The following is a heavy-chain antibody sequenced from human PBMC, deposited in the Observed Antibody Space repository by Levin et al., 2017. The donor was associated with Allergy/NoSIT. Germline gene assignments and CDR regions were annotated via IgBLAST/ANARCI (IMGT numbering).Heavy chain of an antibody. CDR1: GFTFTNYA. CDR2: ITGSGEST. CDR3: AKGGRDYLWGSYRYGPPDY. Sequence: GESLKISCAASGFTFTNYAMTWVRQAPGKGLECVSGITGSGESTDYADSVKGRFTISRDNYENTVYLQMNSLRVEDTAVYYCAKGGRDYLWGSYRYGPPDYWGQGTLVTVSS. D-gene: IGHD3-16*02. V-gene: IGHV3-23*01. J-gene: IGHJ4*02.